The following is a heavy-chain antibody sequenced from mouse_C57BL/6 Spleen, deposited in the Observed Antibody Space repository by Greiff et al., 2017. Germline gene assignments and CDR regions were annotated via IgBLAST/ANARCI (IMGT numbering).Heavy chain of an antibody. D-gene: IGHD1-1*01. CDR3: ARSITTVAYWYFDV. CDR1: GFTFSDYG. CDR2: ISSGSSTI. J-gene: IGHJ1*03. Sequence: EVHLVESGGGLVKPGGSLKLSCAASGFTFSDYGMHWVRQAPEKGLEWVAYISSGSSTIYYADTVKGRFTISRANAKNTLCLQMTSLRSEDTAMYYCARSITTVAYWYFDVWGTGTTVTVSS. V-gene: IGHV5-17*01.